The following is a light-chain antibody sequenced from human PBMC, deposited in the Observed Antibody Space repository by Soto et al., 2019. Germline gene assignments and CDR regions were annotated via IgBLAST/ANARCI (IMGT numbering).Light chain of an antibody. V-gene: IGLV2-14*01. Sequence: QSLLTQPASVSGSPGQSITISCTGTSSDVGGYNYVSWYQQHPGKAPKLMIYEVSNRPSGVSNRFSGSKSGNTASLTISGLQAEDEADYYCSSYTSSSTRLFGGGTKLTVL. J-gene: IGLJ2*01. CDR3: SSYTSSSTRL. CDR2: EVS. CDR1: SSDVGGYNY.